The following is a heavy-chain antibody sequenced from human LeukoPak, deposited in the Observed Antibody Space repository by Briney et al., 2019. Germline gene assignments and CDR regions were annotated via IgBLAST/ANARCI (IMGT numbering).Heavy chain of an antibody. J-gene: IGHJ3*02. CDR2: ISGSGGST. V-gene: IGHV3-23*01. Sequence: GGSLRLSCAASGFTFSSYAISLVRQAPGKGLEWVSAISGSGGSTYYADSVKGRFTISRDNSKNTRYLQMNSLRAEDTAVYYCLTTVASDAFDICGQGTMVTVSS. D-gene: IGHD4-23*01. CDR3: LTTVASDAFDI. CDR1: GFTFSSYA.